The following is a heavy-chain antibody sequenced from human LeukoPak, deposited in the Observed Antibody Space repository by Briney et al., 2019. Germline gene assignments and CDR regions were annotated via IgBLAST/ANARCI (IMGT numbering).Heavy chain of an antibody. J-gene: IGHJ4*02. D-gene: IGHD3-22*01. CDR1: GYTFTSYG. V-gene: IGHV1-18*01. CDR2: ISPYNGNI. Sequence: ASVKVSCKASGYTFTSYGISWVRQAPGQGLEWMGWISPYNGNIKYAQKVQGRVTITADKSTSTAYMELSSLRSEDTAVYYCAREGRNLYYDSSGSTYPFDYWGQGTLVTVSS. CDR3: AREGRNLYYDSSGSTYPFDY.